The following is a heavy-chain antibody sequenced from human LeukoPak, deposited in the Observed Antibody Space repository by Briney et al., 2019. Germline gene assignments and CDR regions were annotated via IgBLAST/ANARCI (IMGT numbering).Heavy chain of an antibody. Sequence: ASVKVSCKASGYTFTDYYIHWVRQAPGQGLEWMGWIDPNSGGTNYAQKFQGRITMTRDTPIGTTYMELSRLRSDDTAVYYCARDHYYDSSGYTNFDYWGQGTLVTVSS. CDR1: GYTFTDYY. J-gene: IGHJ4*02. D-gene: IGHD3-22*01. CDR3: ARDHYYDSSGYTNFDY. CDR2: IDPNSGGT. V-gene: IGHV1-2*02.